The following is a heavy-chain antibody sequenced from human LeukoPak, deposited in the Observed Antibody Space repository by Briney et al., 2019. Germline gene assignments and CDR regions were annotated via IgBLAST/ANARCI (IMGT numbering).Heavy chain of an antibody. J-gene: IGHJ3*02. D-gene: IGHD3/OR15-3a*01. CDR1: GGSINSYY. CDR2: IYYSGST. Sequence: SETLSLTCTVSGGSINSYYWSWIRQPPGKGLEWIGYIYYSGSTNYNPSLKSRVTISIDTSKNQFSLQLNSMTPEDTAVYYCARGGLISLANTPLGAFDIWGQGTMVSVSS. V-gene: IGHV4-59*12. CDR3: ARGGLISLANTPLGAFDI.